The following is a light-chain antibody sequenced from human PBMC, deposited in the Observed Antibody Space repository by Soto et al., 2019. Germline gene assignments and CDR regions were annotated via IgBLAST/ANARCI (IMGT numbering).Light chain of an antibody. CDR1: SSDVGGYNY. Sequence: QSALTQPPSASGSPGQSVTISCTGSSSDVGGYNYVSWYQQHPGKAPKVMIYEVSKRPSGVPDRFSGSKSGNTASLTVSGLQAEEEGDYNSTSFAGSNNLVFGGGTKLPVL. CDR2: EVS. V-gene: IGLV2-8*01. J-gene: IGLJ2*01. CDR3: TSFAGSNNLV.